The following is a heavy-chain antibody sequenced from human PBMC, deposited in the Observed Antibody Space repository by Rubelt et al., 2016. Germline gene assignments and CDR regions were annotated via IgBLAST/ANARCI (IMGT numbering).Heavy chain of an antibody. J-gene: IGHJ4*02. CDR3: ARPYNWNDGPLFDY. D-gene: IGHD1-20*01. V-gene: IGHV1-2*06. CDR2: INPNSGDT. Sequence: WVRQAPGQGLEWMGRINPNSGDTNYAQKFQGRVTMTRDTSITTAYTELSSLRSDDTAMYYCARPYNWNDGPLFDYWGQGTLVTVSS.